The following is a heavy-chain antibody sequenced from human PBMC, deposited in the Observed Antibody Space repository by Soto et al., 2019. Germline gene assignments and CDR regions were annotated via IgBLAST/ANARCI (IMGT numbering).Heavy chain of an antibody. CDR1: GDSINNSHW. V-gene: IGHV4-4*02. D-gene: IGHD6-13*01. CDR2: TYHSGTT. CDR3: AREVNSSPARGPNWFDP. Sequence: QVQLQESGPGLVQPSGTLSLTCAVSGDSINNSHWWSWVRQTPGKGLEWIGDTYHSGTTNYNPSLNTRVTITIDKSKNQFSLKMNSVTAADTAVYYCAREVNSSPARGPNWFDPWGQGTLVTVSS. J-gene: IGHJ5*02.